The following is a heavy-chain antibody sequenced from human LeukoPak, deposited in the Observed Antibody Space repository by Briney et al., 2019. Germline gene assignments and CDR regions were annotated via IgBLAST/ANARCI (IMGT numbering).Heavy chain of an antibody. CDR3: ARGVTLRCYDLWRGYYFDY. D-gene: IGHD3-3*01. V-gene: IGHV4-4*07. CDR2: IYTSGST. CDR1: GGSISSYY. J-gene: IGHJ4*02. Sequence: SETLSLTCTVSGGSISSYYWSWIRQPAGKGLEWIGRIYTSGSTNYNPSLKSRVTMSVDTSKNQFSLKLSSVTAADTAVYYCARGVTLRCYDLWRGYYFDYWGQGNLVTVSS.